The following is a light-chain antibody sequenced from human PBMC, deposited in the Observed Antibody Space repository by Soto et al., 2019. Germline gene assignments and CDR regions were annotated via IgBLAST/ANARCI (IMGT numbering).Light chain of an antibody. Sequence: DIQMTQSPSSLSASVGDRVTITCQASQDIFKYLNWYQLKPGKAPKLLIYEASNLETGVPSRFSGSGSGKDFTFTISRLQPEDIATYYCQQFDNLPLTFGGGTKVEIK. CDR1: QDIFKY. CDR2: EAS. CDR3: QQFDNLPLT. V-gene: IGKV1-33*01. J-gene: IGKJ4*01.